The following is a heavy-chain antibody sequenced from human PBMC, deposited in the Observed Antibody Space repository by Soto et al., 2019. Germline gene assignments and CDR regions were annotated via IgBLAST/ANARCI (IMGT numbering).Heavy chain of an antibody. V-gene: IGHV4-30-4*01. Sequence: PSETLSLTCTVSGDSINIGDYYWSWIRQPPGKGLEWIGYIYYSGSTYHNPSLKSRINISLDTSKNQFSLKLSYVTAADTAVYYCATVPTYYYDRSGYANAFNIWGQGTMVTVSS. J-gene: IGHJ3*02. CDR1: GDSINIGDYY. CDR2: IYYSGST. D-gene: IGHD3-22*01. CDR3: ATVPTYYYDRSGYANAFNI.